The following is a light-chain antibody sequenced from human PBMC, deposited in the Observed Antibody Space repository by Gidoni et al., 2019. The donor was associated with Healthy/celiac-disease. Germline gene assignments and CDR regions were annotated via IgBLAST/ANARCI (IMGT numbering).Light chain of an antibody. CDR1: QSVSSSY. V-gene: IGKV3-20*01. CDR3: QQYGSSPPLT. Sequence: ENVLTQSPGTLSLSPGERATLSCRASQSVSSSYLAWYQQKPGQAPRLLIYGASSRATGIPDRFSGSGSRTDFTLTISRLEPEDFAVYYCQQYGSSPPLTFGGGTKVEIK. CDR2: GAS. J-gene: IGKJ4*01.